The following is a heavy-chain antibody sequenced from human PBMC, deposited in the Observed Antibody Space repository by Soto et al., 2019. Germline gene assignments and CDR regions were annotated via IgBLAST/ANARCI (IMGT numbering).Heavy chain of an antibody. V-gene: IGHV3-74*01. D-gene: IGHD3-16*01. CDR1: GFTFSSHW. CDR3: TRDSGGKGAY. CDR2: IDEYGSTI. J-gene: IGHJ4*02. Sequence: EVQLVESGGGLVQPGGSLRLSCAASGFTFSSHWMHWVRQVPGKGLLWVSRIDEYGSTINYADSVRGRFTISRDNARNTLYLEMNSLRAEDTALYYCTRDSGGKGAYWGPGTLVTVSS.